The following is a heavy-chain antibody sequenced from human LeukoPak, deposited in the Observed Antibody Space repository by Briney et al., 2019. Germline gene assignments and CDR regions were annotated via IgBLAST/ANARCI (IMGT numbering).Heavy chain of an antibody. D-gene: IGHD3-10*01. V-gene: IGHV3-30-3*01. Sequence: GGSLRLSCAASGFTFSSYAMHWVRQAPGKGLEWVAVISYDGSNKCYADSVKGRFTISRDNSKNTLYLQMNSLRAEDTAVYYCARDSPNMAHYSYYFDYWGQGTLVTVSS. J-gene: IGHJ4*02. CDR2: ISYDGSNK. CDR1: GFTFSSYA. CDR3: ARDSPNMAHYSYYFDY.